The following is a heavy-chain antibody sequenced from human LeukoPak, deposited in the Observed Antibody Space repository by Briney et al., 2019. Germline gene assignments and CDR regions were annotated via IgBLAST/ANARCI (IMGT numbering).Heavy chain of an antibody. J-gene: IGHJ4*02. V-gene: IGHV4-59*08. CDR2: IYYSGST. CDR3: ATSNGGYEY. CDR1: GGSISSYY. Sequence: SETLSLTCTVSGGSISSYYWSWIRQPPGKGLEWIGYIYYSGSTTYNPSLKSRVTISVDTSKNQVSLKLSSVTAADTAVYYCATSNGGYEYWGQGTLVTVSS. D-gene: IGHD5-12*01.